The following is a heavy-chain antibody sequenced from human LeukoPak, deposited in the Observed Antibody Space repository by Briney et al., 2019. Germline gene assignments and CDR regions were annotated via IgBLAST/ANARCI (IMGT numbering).Heavy chain of an antibody. J-gene: IGHJ5*02. CDR3: ARGLYYDILTGSVEDNWFDP. CDR2: MNPNSGNT. D-gene: IGHD3-9*01. Sequence: GASVKVSCKASGYTFTSYDINWVRQAPGQGLEWMGWMNPNSGNTGYAQKFQGRVTMTRNTSISTAYMELSSLRSEDTAVYYCARGLYYDILTGSVEDNWFDPWGQGTLVTVSS. CDR1: GYTFTSYD. V-gene: IGHV1-8*01.